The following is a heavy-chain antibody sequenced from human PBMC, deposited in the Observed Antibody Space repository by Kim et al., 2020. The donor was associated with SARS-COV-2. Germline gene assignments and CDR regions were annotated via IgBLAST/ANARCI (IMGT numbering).Heavy chain of an antibody. CDR3: ARARGYCSGGSCFGPSPFDVLDM. CDR2: ISYDGSNK. CDR1: GFTFVTYA. D-gene: IGHD2-15*01. J-gene: IGHJ3*02. V-gene: IGHV3-30*04. Sequence: GGSLRLSCAASGFTFVTYAMFWVRQAPGKGLEWVAVISYDGSNKNYADSVKGRVTISRGNSKNILYLQMNSLRAEDTAVYYCARARGYCSGGSCFGPSPFDVLDMWGQGKMVTVSS.